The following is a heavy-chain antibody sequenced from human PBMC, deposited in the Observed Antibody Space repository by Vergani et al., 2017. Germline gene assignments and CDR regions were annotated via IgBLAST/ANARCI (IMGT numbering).Heavy chain of an antibody. D-gene: IGHD2-2*01. V-gene: IGHV1-24*01. CDR1: GYTLTELS. CDR2: FDPEDGET. Sequence: QVQLVPSGAEVKKPGASVKVSCKVSGYTLTELSMHWVRQAPGKGLEWMGGFDPEDGETIYAQKFQGRITMTEDTSTDTAYMELRSLRSEDTAVYYCATGGRYCSSTSFPKGDYYGMDVWGQGTTVTVSS. J-gene: IGHJ6*02. CDR3: ATGGRYCSSTSFPKGDYYGMDV.